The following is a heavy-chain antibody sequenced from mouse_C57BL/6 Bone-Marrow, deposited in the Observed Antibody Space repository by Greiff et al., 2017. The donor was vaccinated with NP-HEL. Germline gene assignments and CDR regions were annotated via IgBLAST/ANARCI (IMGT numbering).Heavy chain of an antibody. Sequence: QVQLQQPGAEPVKPGASVKMSCKASGYTFTSYWITWVKQRPGQGLEWIGDIYPGSGSTNYNEKFKSKATLTVDTSSSTAYMQLSSLTSEDSAVYYCARNWDYEYYFDYWGQGTTLTVSS. D-gene: IGHD4-1*01. CDR3: ARNWDYEYYFDY. CDR1: GYTFTSYW. CDR2: IYPGSGST. J-gene: IGHJ2*01. V-gene: IGHV1-55*01.